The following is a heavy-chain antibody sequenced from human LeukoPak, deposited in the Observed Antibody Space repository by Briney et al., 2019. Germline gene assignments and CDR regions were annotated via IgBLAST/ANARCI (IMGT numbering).Heavy chain of an antibody. CDR2: ISGDGAST. D-gene: IGHD4-23*01. Sequence: GGSLRLSCAVAEFTFSLFYMHWVRQAPGKGLEWVARISGDGASTSYADSVKGRFTISRDNAKNTVYLQMNSLRAEDTALYYCARDNSPGWFDPWGQGTLVTVSS. V-gene: IGHV3-74*01. J-gene: IGHJ5*02. CDR1: EFTFSLFY. CDR3: ARDNSPGWFDP.